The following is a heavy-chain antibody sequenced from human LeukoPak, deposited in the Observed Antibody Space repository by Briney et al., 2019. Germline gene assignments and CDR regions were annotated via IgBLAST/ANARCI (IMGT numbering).Heavy chain of an antibody. J-gene: IGHJ4*02. CDR2: IRYDGSNK. V-gene: IGHV3-30*02. Sequence: RGSLRLSCAASGFPFSSYGMHCVRQAPGKGLEWVAFIRYDGSNKYYADSVKGRFTISRDNSKNTLYLQMNSLRAEDTAVYYCAKGLESSGHYYGFDYWGQGTLVTVSS. D-gene: IGHD3-22*01. CDR1: GFPFSSYG. CDR3: AKGLESSGHYYGFDY.